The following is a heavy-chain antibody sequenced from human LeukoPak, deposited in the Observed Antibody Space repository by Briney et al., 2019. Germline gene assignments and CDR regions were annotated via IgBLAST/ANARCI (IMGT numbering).Heavy chain of an antibody. CDR3: ARARYDYDWGSYRTHDY. Sequence: ASVKVSCKASGYTFTGYYMHWVRQAPGQGLEWMGWINPNSGGTNYAQKFQGWVTMTRDTSISTAYMELSRLRSDDTAVYYCARARYDYDWGSYRTHDYWGQVVLVTVSS. D-gene: IGHD3-16*02. CDR2: INPNSGGT. CDR1: GYTFTGYY. J-gene: IGHJ4*02. V-gene: IGHV1-2*04.